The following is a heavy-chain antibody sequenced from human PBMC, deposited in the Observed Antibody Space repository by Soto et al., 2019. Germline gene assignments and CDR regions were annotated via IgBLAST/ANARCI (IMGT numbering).Heavy chain of an antibody. Sequence: QITLKESGPTLVKPTQTLTLTCTFSGFSLSTSGVGVGWIRQPPGKALEWLVLIYWDDDKRYSPSLKSRLTITKDTSKNQVVLTMTNMDPVDTATYYCAHTNYDFWSGYYTFSNWFDPWGQGTLVTVSS. CDR2: IYWDDDK. CDR3: AHTNYDFWSGYYTFSNWFDP. CDR1: GFSLSTSGVG. D-gene: IGHD3-3*01. J-gene: IGHJ5*02. V-gene: IGHV2-5*02.